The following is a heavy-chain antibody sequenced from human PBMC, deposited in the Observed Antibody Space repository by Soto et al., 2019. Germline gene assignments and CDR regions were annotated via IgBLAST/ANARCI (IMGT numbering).Heavy chain of an antibody. CDR3: ARDQEPSTLYYDYYYMDV. J-gene: IGHJ6*03. V-gene: IGHV1-46*03. Sequence: QVQLVQSGAEVKKPGASVTGSCKASGYTFTSYYIHWVRQAPGQGLEWMGIINPSGGSTSYAQKFQGRVTMTRDTSTSTVYMEVSGLRSEDTAVYYCARDQEPSTLYYDYYYMDVWGKGTTVTVSS. CDR2: INPSGGST. CDR1: GYTFTSYY.